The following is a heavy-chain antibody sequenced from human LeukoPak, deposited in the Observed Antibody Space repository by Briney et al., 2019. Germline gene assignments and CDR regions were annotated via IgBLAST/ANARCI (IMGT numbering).Heavy chain of an antibody. CDR2: ISGSGTTI. V-gene: IGHV3-11*01. CDR3: GRDFGLVGTKRSFDL. D-gene: IGHD1-7*01. Sequence: GGSLRLSCAASGFTFTDYYMGWIRQAPGKGLEWLSYISGSGTTIFYADFVKGRFTISRDNAKNSVDLQMNSLRAEDTAVYYCGRDFGLVGTKRSFDLWGQGTMVTVSS. CDR1: GFTFTDYY. J-gene: IGHJ3*01.